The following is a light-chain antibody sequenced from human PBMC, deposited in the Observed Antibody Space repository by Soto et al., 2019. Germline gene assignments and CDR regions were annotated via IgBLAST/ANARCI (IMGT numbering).Light chain of an antibody. CDR2: DNY. J-gene: IGLJ7*02. V-gene: IGLV1-51*01. CDR1: SSNIGDNF. Sequence: QLVLTQPPSVSAAPGQKVTISCSGTSSNIGDNFVSWYQHLPGTAPKLLIYDNYKRPSGIPDRFSGSKAGTSATLGITGLQLGGGAYYNGGTGDSSRIGSLVFGGGTQLTSL. CDR3: GTGDSSRIGSLV.